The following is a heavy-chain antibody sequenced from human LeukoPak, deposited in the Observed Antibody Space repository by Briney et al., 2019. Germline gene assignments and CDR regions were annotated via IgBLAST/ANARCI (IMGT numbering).Heavy chain of an antibody. Sequence: ASVKVSCKASGYTFTSYGISWVRQAPGQGLEWMEWISAYNGNTNYAQKLQGRVTMTTDTSTSTAYMELRSLRSDDTAVYYCARDLDTYYYDSSGYYPYWGQGTLVTVSS. V-gene: IGHV1-18*01. J-gene: IGHJ4*02. D-gene: IGHD3-22*01. CDR3: ARDLDTYYYDSSGYYPY. CDR2: ISAYNGNT. CDR1: GYTFTSYG.